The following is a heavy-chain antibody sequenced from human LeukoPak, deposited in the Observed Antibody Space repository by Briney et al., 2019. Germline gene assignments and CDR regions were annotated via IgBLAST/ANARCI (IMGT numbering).Heavy chain of an antibody. CDR1: GFTFDDYA. Sequence: GGSLRLSCTASGFTFDDYAMHWVRQAPGKGLEWVAGINWNSVSAVYADSLKGRLTISRDNAKNSLFLQMNSLKTEDTAFYYCAKGARSSSGYTTDWGQGILVTVSS. D-gene: IGHD3-22*01. CDR2: INWNSVSA. CDR3: AKGARSSSGYTTD. J-gene: IGHJ4*02. V-gene: IGHV3-9*01.